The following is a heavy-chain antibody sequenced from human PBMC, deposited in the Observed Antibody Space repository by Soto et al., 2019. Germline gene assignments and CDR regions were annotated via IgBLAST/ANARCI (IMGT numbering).Heavy chain of an antibody. D-gene: IGHD4-17*01. J-gene: IGHJ6*02. Sequence: EWIGSIYFSGSTYYNPSLKSRVTISVDTSKNQFSLKLSSVTAADTAVYYCSRLWATVTTLRNYYYGMDVWGQGTTVTVSS. CDR3: SRLWATVTTLRNYYYGMDV. V-gene: IGHV4-39*01. CDR2: IYFSGST.